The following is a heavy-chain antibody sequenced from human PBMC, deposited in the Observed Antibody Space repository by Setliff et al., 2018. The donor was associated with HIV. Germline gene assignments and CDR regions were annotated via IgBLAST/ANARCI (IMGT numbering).Heavy chain of an antibody. V-gene: IGHV1-69-2*01. J-gene: IGHJ4*02. Sequence: ASVKVSCKASGYTFTDYYIHWVQQAPGKGLEWMGHIDPEDGETIYADNFQGRVTMTADRSTNTAYMELGSLRSEDTAVYYCASFVFRDSTDEYYRPPGDHPLYYFDHWAQGTRVTVSS. D-gene: IGHD3-10*01. CDR2: IDPEDGET. CDR3: ASFVFRDSTDEYYRPPGDHPLYYFDH. CDR1: GYTFTDYY.